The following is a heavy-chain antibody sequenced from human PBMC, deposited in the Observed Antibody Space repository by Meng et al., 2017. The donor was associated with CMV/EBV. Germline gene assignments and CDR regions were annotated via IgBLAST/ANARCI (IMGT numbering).Heavy chain of an antibody. CDR3: ARQGDESSGWYAGFDP. CDR2: VYYSGST. D-gene: IGHD6-19*01. Sequence: SETLSLTCTVSGGSISSSSYYWGWIRQPPGQGLEWIGSVYYSGSTYYNPSLKSRVTISVDTSKNQFSLKLTSVTAADTAAFYCARQGDESSGWYAGFDPWGQGTLVTVSS. V-gene: IGHV4-39*01. J-gene: IGHJ5*02. CDR1: GGSISSSSYY.